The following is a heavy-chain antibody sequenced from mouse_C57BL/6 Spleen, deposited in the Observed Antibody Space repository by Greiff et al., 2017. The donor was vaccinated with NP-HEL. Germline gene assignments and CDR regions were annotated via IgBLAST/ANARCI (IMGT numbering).Heavy chain of an antibody. CDR1: GYAFTNYL. D-gene: IGHD1-1*01. V-gene: IGHV1-54*01. CDR3: ARRGYYGSSAHYAMDY. CDR2: INPGSGGT. J-gene: IGHJ4*01. Sequence: QVQLKESGAELVRPGTSVKVSCKASGYAFTNYLIEWVKQRPGQGLEWIGVINPGSGGTNYNEKFKGQATLTADKSSSTAYMQRSSLTSEDSAVYFCARRGYYGSSAHYAMDYWGQGTSVTVSS.